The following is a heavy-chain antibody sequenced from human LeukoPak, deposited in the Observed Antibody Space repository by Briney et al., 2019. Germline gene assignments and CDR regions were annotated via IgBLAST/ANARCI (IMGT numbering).Heavy chain of an antibody. J-gene: IGHJ4*02. D-gene: IGHD3-9*01. Sequence: PGRSLRLSCAASGFTFSSYGMHWVRQAPGKGLEGVAVISYDGSNKYYADSVKGRFTISRDNSKNMLYLQMNSLRAEDTAVYYCAKDLGPYDILTGCDYWGQGTLVTVSS. CDR2: ISYDGSNK. CDR3: AKDLGPYDILTGCDY. V-gene: IGHV3-30*18. CDR1: GFTFSSYG.